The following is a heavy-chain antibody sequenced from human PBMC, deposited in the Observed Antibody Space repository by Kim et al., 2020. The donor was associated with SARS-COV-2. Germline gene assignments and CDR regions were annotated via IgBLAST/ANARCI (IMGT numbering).Heavy chain of an antibody. D-gene: IGHD3-10*01. Sequence: ASVKVSCKASGYTFTSYYMHWVRQAPGQGLEWMGIINPSGGSTSYAQKFQGRVTMTRDTSTSTVYMELSSLRSEDTAVYYCARAGSGSKIYYYYGMDVWGQGTTVTVSS. CDR2: INPSGGST. J-gene: IGHJ6*02. CDR3: ARAGSGSKIYYYYGMDV. V-gene: IGHV1-46*01. CDR1: GYTFTSYY.